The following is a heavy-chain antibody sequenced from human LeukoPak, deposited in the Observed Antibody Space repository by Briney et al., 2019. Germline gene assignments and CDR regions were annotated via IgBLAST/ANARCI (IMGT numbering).Heavy chain of an antibody. D-gene: IGHD5-24*01. V-gene: IGHV3-21*01. CDR2: ISSSSSYI. Sequence: GGSLRLSCAASGFTFSSYSMNWVRQAPGKGLEWVSSISSSSSYIYYADSVKGRFTISRDNAKNSLYLQMNRLRAEDTAVYYCAGRDGYNSPEYYFDYWGQGTLVAVSS. CDR3: AGRDGYNSPEYYFDY. CDR1: GFTFSSYS. J-gene: IGHJ4*02.